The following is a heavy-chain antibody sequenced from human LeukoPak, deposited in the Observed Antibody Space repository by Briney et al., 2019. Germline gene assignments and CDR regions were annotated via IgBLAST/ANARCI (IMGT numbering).Heavy chain of an antibody. CDR3: AKSLVPQDYFDY. CDR1: GFTFSSYA. Sequence: GGSLRLSCAASGFTFSSYAMSWVRQAPGKGLEWVSAISGSGGSTYYADSVKGRFTISRDNSKNTLYLQMNSLRAEDTAVYHCAKSLVPQDYFDYWGQGTLVTVSS. CDR2: ISGSGGST. D-gene: IGHD2-2*01. V-gene: IGHV3-23*01. J-gene: IGHJ4*02.